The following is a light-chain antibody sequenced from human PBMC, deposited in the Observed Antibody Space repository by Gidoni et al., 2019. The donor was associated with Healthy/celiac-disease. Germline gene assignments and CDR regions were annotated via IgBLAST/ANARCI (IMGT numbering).Light chain of an antibody. Sequence: QAVLTQPSSLSASPGASASLTCTLRSGSNVGTYRIYWYQQKPGSPPQYLLRYKSDSDKQQGSGVPIRFSGSQDASANAVIFLISGLQSEDEADYYCMIWHSSAVVFGGGTKLTVL. CDR2: YKSDSDK. CDR3: MIWHSSAVV. J-gene: IGLJ2*01. CDR1: SGSNVGTYR. V-gene: IGLV5-45*03.